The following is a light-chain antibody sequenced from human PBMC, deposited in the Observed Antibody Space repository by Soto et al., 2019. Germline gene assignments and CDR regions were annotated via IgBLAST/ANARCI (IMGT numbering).Light chain of an antibody. CDR1: QGVTTN. Sequence: EIVMTQSPATLSVSPGERATLSCRAGQGVTTNFAWYQQKSGQSPRLLIYDVSIRATGVPARFSATGSETDFTLTIRGLQSEDSEVYLCQQYNNWPFSFVQGTRLEIK. J-gene: IGKJ5*01. CDR2: DVS. V-gene: IGKV3-15*01. CDR3: QQYNNWPFS.